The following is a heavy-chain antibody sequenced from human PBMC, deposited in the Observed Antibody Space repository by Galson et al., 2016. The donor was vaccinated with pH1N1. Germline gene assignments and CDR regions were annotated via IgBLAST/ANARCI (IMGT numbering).Heavy chain of an antibody. CDR2: IYYSGST. Sequence: TLSLTCAVSGGSISSGGYYWSWIRQHPGKGLEWIGYIYYSGSTYYNPSLKSRVTISVDTSKNPFSLKLGSVTAADTAVYYCARVPRGEQLYYFDYWGQGTLVTVSS. J-gene: IGHJ4*02. CDR1: GGSISSGGYY. V-gene: IGHV4-31*11. CDR3: ARVPRGEQLYYFDY. D-gene: IGHD3-16*01.